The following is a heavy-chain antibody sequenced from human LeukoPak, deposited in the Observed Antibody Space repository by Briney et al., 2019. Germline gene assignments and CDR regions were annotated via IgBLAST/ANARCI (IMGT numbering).Heavy chain of an antibody. V-gene: IGHV3-23*01. CDR3: AKAAMIVVVIPGYNWFDP. Sequence: HSGGSLRLSCAASGFTFSSYAMSWVRQAPGKGLEWVSAISGSGGSTYYADSVKGRFTISRDNSKNTLYLQMNSLRAEDTAVYYCAKAAMIVVVIPGYNWFDPWGQGTLVTVSS. J-gene: IGHJ5*02. CDR1: GFTFSSYA. D-gene: IGHD3-22*01. CDR2: ISGSGGST.